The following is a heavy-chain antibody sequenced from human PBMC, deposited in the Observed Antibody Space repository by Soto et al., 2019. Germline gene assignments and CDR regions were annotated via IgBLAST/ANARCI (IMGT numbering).Heavy chain of an antibody. V-gene: IGHV3-74*01. CDR3: ARDGEGY. Sequence: EVHLVESGGGLVQPGGSLRLSCLASGFTFSSNWMHWVRQVPGRGLVWVSRINEAGSEINYADSVEGRFTVSRDNAKNTLYLQMNSLRADYTAVYYCARDGEGYWGQGTLVTVSS. CDR2: INEAGSEI. CDR1: GFTFSSNW. D-gene: IGHD2-21*01. J-gene: IGHJ4*02.